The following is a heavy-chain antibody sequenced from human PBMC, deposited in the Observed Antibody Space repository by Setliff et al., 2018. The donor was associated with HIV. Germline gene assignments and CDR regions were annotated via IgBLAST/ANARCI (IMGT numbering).Heavy chain of an antibody. CDR2: IKYDGTDI. D-gene: IGHD1-26*01. CDR1: GFTFSNYG. Sequence: GGSLRLSCAASGFTFSNYGLHWVRQAPGKGLEWVAFIKYDGTDIHYPDSVKGRFSISRDNTKNSLYLQMNGLRVEDTAVYYCARDLTPRLGATPFDYWGQGTLVTV. V-gene: IGHV3-30*02. CDR3: ARDLTPRLGATPFDY. J-gene: IGHJ4*02.